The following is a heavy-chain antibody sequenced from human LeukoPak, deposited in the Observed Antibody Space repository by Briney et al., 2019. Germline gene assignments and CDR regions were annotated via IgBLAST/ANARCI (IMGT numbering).Heavy chain of an antibody. V-gene: IGHV4-59*01. CDR2: IYYGGST. Sequence: PSETLSLTCTVSGGSISSYYWSWIRQPPGKGLEWIGYIYYGGSTNYNPSLKCRVTISVDTSKNQFSLKLSSVTAADTAVYYCARGTLEYYFDSWGQGTLVTVSS. CDR3: ARGTLEYYFDS. J-gene: IGHJ4*02. CDR1: GGSISSYY. D-gene: IGHD3-3*01.